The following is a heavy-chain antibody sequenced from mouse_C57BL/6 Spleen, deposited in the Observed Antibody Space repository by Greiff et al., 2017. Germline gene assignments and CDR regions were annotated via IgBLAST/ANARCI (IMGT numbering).Heavy chain of an antibody. CDR2: INPSNGGT. CDR1: GYTFTSYW. J-gene: IGHJ3*01. V-gene: IGHV1-53*01. CDR3: ARYDGYYRDWFAY. Sequence: QVQLKQPGTELVKPGASVKLSCKASGYTFTSYWMHWVKQRPGQGLEWIGNINPSNGGTNYNEKFKSKATLTVDKSSSTAYMQLSSLTSEDSAVYYCARYDGYYRDWFAYWGQGTLVTVSA. D-gene: IGHD2-3*01.